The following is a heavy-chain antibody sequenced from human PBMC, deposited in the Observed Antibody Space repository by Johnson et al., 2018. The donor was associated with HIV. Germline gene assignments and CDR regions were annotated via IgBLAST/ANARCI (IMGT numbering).Heavy chain of an antibody. Sequence: MLLVESGGGLVQPGASLRLSCASGFTVSTNYMSCVRQAPGKGLEWVSIIYSGGNTYYADSVKGRFTISRDNSKNTLYLQMNSLRAEDTAIYYCARDRILTGYDAFDIWGQGTMVTVSS. V-gene: IGHV3-66*01. J-gene: IGHJ3*02. CDR1: GFTVSTNY. CDR3: ARDRILTGYDAFDI. CDR2: IYSGGNT. D-gene: IGHD3-9*01.